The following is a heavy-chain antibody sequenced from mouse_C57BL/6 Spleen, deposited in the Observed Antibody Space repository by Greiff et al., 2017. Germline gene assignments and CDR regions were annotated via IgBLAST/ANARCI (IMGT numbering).Heavy chain of an antibody. J-gene: IGHJ2*01. V-gene: IGHV5-6*01. Sequence: EVQLVESGGDLVKPGGSLKLSCAASGFTFSSYGMSWVRQTPDKRLEWVATISSGGSYTYYPDSVKGRFTISRDNAKNTLYLQRSRLKSEDTAMYYCAKNDGYLGYWGQGTTLTVSS. CDR2: ISSGGSYT. CDR3: AKNDGYLGY. CDR1: GFTFSSYG. D-gene: IGHD2-3*01.